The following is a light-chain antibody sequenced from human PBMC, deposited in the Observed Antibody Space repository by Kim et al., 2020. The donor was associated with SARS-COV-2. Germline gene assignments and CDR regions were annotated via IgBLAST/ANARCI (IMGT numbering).Light chain of an antibody. Sequence: QTATLTCTGNINNVGNEGAAWLQQHQGHPPKLLSDRNYYRPPGISDRLSASRSGNTASLTITGLQPEDEADYYCSAWDSSLNIWVFGGGTKLTVL. CDR3: SAWDSSLNIWV. CDR1: INNVGNEG. V-gene: IGLV10-54*01. CDR2: RNY. J-gene: IGLJ3*02.